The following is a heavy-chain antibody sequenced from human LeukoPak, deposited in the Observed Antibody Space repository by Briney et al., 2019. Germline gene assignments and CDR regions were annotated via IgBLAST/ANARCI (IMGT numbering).Heavy chain of an antibody. D-gene: IGHD3-22*01. CDR3: ARDLSDSSGYYYPGAFDI. CDR1: GYTFTSYD. CDR2: MNPNSGNT. J-gene: IGHJ3*02. Sequence: PGASVKVSCKASGYTFTSYDINWVRQATGQGLEWMGWMNPNSGNTGYAQKFQGRVTMTRNTSISTAYMELSSLRSEDTAVYYCARDLSDSSGYYYPGAFDIWGQGTMVTVSS. V-gene: IGHV1-8*01.